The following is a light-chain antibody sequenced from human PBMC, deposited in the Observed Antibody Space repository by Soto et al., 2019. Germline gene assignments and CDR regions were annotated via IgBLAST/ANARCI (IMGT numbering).Light chain of an antibody. CDR1: QGISSV. Sequence: AIQLTQSPSSLSASVGDRVTITCRASQGISSVLAWYQQKPRKAPKLLIYDASSLESGVPSRFSGSGSGTDFTLTISSLQPEDFATYYCQQFNNYPYTFGQGTKLEIK. CDR2: DAS. J-gene: IGKJ2*01. V-gene: IGKV1D-13*01. CDR3: QQFNNYPYT.